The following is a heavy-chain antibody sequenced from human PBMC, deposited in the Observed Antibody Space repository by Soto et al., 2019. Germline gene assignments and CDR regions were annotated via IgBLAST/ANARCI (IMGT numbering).Heavy chain of an antibody. J-gene: IGHJ6*03. D-gene: IGHD5-18*01. CDR2: IIPILGIA. CDR1: GGTFSSYT. V-gene: IGHV1-69*04. Sequence: GASVKVSCKASGGTFSSYTISWVRQAPGQGLEWMGRIIPILGIANYAQKFQGRVTITADKSTSTAYMELSSLRSEDTAVYYCARDSARDTGPDLYYYYYYMDVWGKGTTVTVSS. CDR3: ARDSARDTGPDLYYYYYYMDV.